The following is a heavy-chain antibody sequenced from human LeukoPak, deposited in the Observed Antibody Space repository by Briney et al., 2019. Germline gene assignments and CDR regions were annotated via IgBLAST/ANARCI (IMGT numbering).Heavy chain of an antibody. D-gene: IGHD6-13*01. J-gene: IGHJ4*02. V-gene: IGHV3-23*01. CDR2: ISGSGGST. Sequence: GGSLRLSCAASGFTFSAYAMTWVRQAPGEGLEWVSAISGSGGSTYYADSVKGRFTISRDNSKNTPYLQMNSLRAEDTAVYYCAKAHSIAAAGTVDYWGQGTLVTVSS. CDR1: GFTFSAYA. CDR3: AKAHSIAAAGTVDY.